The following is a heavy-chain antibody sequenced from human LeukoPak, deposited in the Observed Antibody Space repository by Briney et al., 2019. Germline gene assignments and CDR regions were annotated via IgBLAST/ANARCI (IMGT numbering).Heavy chain of an antibody. J-gene: IGHJ4*02. D-gene: IGHD2-8*01. V-gene: IGHV3-23*01. CDR2: ISVSGST. CDR3: AKELMGFDY. CDR1: GFTFSNYA. Sequence: GGSLRLSCAASGFTFSNYAMSWVRQAPGKGLEWVSGISVSGSTYYADSVKGRFTISRDNSKNTLYLQMNSLRAEDTAVYYCAKELMGFDYWGQGSLVTVSS.